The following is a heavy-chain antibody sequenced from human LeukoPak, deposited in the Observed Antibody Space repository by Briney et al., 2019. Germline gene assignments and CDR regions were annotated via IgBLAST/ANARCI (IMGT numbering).Heavy chain of an antibody. J-gene: IGHJ4*02. V-gene: IGHV4-39*01. D-gene: IGHD2-15*01. CDR2: IYYSGST. Sequence: SETLSLTCTVSGGSISSSSYYWGWIRQPPGKGLEWIGSIYYSGSTYYNPSLKSRVTISVDTSKTQFSLKLSSVTAADTAVYYCARGATGVFDYWGQGTLVTVSS. CDR3: ARGATGVFDY. CDR1: GGSISSSSYY.